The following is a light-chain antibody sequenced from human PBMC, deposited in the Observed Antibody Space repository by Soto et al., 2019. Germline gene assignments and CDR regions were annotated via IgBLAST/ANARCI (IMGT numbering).Light chain of an antibody. J-gene: IGKJ4*01. V-gene: IGKV1-27*01. CDR3: QKYNSAPLS. CDR1: QGIINY. CDR2: AAS. Sequence: DIQMTQSPSSLSASVGDRVTITCRANQGIINYLAWYQQKPGKAPKLLIYAASTLQSGVTSRFSGSGSGTDFTLTISGLQPEDVATYYCQKYNSAPLSFGGGTKVDIK.